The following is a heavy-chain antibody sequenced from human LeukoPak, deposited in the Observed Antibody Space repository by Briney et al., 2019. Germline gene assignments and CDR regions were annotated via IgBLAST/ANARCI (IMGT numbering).Heavy chain of an antibody. Sequence: SETLSLTCTVSGGSISSSSYYWGWIRQPPGKGLEWIGYIYYSGSTNYNPSLKSRVTISVDTSKNQFSLKLSSVTAADTAVYYCARKRAMTKGIDLWGRGTLVTVSS. D-gene: IGHD2-2*01. J-gene: IGHJ2*01. CDR2: IYYSGST. CDR3: ARKRAMTKGIDL. V-gene: IGHV4-61*05. CDR1: GGSISSSSYY.